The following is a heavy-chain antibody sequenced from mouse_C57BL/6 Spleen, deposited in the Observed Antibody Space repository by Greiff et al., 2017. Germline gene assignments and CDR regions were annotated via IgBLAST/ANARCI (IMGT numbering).Heavy chain of an antibody. V-gene: IGHV2-2*01. J-gene: IGHJ4*01. Sequence: VMLVESGPGLVQPSQSLSITCTVSGFSLTSYGVHWVRQSPGKGLEWLGVIWSGGSTDYNAAFISRLSISKDNSKSQVFFKMNSLQADDTAIYYCARNFHYYGSSIYAMDYWGQGTSVTVSS. CDR3: ARNFHYYGSSIYAMDY. CDR1: GFSLTSYG. D-gene: IGHD1-1*01. CDR2: IWSGGST.